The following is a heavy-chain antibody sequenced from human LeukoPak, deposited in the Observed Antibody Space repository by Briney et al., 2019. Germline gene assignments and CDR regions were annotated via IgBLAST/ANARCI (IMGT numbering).Heavy chain of an antibody. CDR2: IIPIFGTA. CDR1: GGTFSSYA. CDR3: ARAPRHYYDSSGYLDY. J-gene: IGHJ4*02. D-gene: IGHD3-22*01. Sequence: SVKVSCKASGGTFSSYAISWVRQAPGQGLEWMGGIIPIFGTANYAQKFQGRVTITADKSTSTAYMELSSLRSEDTAVYYCARAPRHYYDSSGYLDYWGQGTLVTVSS. V-gene: IGHV1-69*06.